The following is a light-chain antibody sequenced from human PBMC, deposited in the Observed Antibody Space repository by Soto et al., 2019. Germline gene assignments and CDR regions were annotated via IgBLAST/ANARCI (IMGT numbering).Light chain of an antibody. CDR1: QSVFYSSNNKNY. J-gene: IGKJ1*01. Sequence: DIVMTQSPDSLAVSLGEGATINCKSSQSVFYSSNNKNYLAWYQQKPGQPPKLLIYWASTRESGVPDRFSGSGSGTDFTLTISSLQAEDVAVYYCQQYYSTPPTFGQGTKGDIK. CDR2: WAS. CDR3: QQYYSTPPT. V-gene: IGKV4-1*01.